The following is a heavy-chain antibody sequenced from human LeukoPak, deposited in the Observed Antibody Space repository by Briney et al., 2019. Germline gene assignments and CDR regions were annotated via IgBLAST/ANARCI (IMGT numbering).Heavy chain of an antibody. Sequence: SVKVSCKASGYTFTSYGISWVRQAPGQGLEWMGGIIPIFGTANYAQKFQGRVTITTDESTSTAYMELSSLRSEDTAVYYCARGGLQSYQPFDYWGQGTLVTVSS. V-gene: IGHV1-69*05. CDR1: GYTFTSYG. J-gene: IGHJ4*02. CDR3: ARGGLQSYQPFDY. CDR2: IIPIFGTA. D-gene: IGHD4-11*01.